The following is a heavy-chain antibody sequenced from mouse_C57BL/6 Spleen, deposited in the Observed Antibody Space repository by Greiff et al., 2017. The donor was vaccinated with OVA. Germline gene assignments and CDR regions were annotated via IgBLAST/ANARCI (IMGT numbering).Heavy chain of an antibody. V-gene: IGHV6-3*01. J-gene: IGHJ1*03. CDR2: IRLKSDNYAT. CDR3: TGGENWYFDV. D-gene: IGHD2-13*01. CDR1: GFTFSNYW. Sequence: EVKLMESGGGLVQPGGSMKLSCVASGFTFSNYWMNWVRQSPEKGLEWVAQIRLKSDNYATHYAESVKGRFTISRDDSKSSVYLQMNNLRAEDTGIYYCTGGENWYFDVWGTGTTVTVSS.